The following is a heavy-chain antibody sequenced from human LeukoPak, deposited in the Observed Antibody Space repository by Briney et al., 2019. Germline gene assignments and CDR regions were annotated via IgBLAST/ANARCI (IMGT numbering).Heavy chain of an antibody. CDR3: ARALGGVTDDLDAFDI. Sequence: ASVKVSCKASGYTFTGYYMHWVRQAPGQGLEWMGWINPNNGGTNYAQKFQGRVTMTRDTSISTAYMELSRLRSDDTAVYYCARALGGVTDDLDAFDIWGQGTMVTVSS. J-gene: IGHJ3*02. V-gene: IGHV1-2*02. CDR1: GYTFTGYY. CDR2: INPNNGGT. D-gene: IGHD1-14*01.